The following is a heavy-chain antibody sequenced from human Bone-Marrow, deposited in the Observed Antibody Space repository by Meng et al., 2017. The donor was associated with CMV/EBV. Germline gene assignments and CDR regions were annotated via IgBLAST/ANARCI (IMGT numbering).Heavy chain of an antibody. V-gene: IGHV3-21*01. CDR2: ISSSSSYI. Sequence: ETLSLTCAASGFTFSSYAMSWVRQAPGKGLEWVSSISSSSSYIYYADSVKGRFTISRDNAKNSLYLQMNSLRAEDTAVYYCARVSITFGGVITLAGMDVWGQGTTVTVSS. CDR1: GFTFSSYA. J-gene: IGHJ6*02. D-gene: IGHD3-16*02. CDR3: ARVSITFGGVITLAGMDV.